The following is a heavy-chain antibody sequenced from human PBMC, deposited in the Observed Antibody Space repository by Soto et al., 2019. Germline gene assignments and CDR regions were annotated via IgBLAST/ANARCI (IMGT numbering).Heavy chain of an antibody. Sequence: EVQLLESGGGLVQAGESLRLSCVASGFTFSIYAMSWVRQAPGKGLEWVAAISGSGGRTHYADSVKGRFAVARDNSKSALYLQMNSLRDEDTAVYYCAKSAYNDNANHFYFPDDWGQGTLVTVSS. CDR2: ISGSGGRT. V-gene: IGHV3-23*01. D-gene: IGHD2-8*01. J-gene: IGHJ4*02. CDR3: AKSAYNDNANHFYFPDD. CDR1: GFTFSIYA.